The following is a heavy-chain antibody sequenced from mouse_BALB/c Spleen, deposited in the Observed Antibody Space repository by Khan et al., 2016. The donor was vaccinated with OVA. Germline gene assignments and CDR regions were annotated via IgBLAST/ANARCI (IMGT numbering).Heavy chain of an antibody. CDR1: GYTFFNYW. D-gene: IGHD1-1*01. J-gene: IGHJ2*01. CDR2: INPSTGYT. Sequence: QVQLKESGAELAKPGASVKMSCKASGYTFFNYWILWVKQRPGQGLEWIGYINPSTGYTEYNQNFKDKATLTADKSSSTAYMQLSSLTSEASAVYDCARRGLRWDFDYWGQGTTLTVSS. CDR3: ARRGLRWDFDY. V-gene: IGHV1-7*01.